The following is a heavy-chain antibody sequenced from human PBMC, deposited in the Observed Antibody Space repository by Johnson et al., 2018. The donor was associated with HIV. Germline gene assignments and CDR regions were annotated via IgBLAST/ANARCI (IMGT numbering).Heavy chain of an antibody. CDR2: ISYDGSNK. Sequence: QVQLVESGGGVVQPGRSLRLSCAASGFTFSSYAMHWVRQAPGKGLEWVAVISYDGSNKYYADSVKGRFTISRDSYKNTLYLQMNSLRAEDTAVYYCGRDINYSNYVTDAFDIWGQGTVVTVSS. V-gene: IGHV3-30-3*01. CDR3: GRDINYSNYVTDAFDI. J-gene: IGHJ3*02. D-gene: IGHD4-11*01. CDR1: GFTFSSYA.